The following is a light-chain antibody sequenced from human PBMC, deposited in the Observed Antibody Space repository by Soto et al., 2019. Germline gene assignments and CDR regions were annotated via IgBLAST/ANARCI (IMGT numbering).Light chain of an antibody. CDR1: QSVSSN. Sequence: EIVMTQSPATLSVSPGERATLSCRASQSVSSNLAWYQQKPGQAPRLLIYGASTRATGIPARFSGSGSGTDFTLTISSLQSEDFAVYSCQQYNNWPPGTFGQGTRLEIK. V-gene: IGKV3-15*01. CDR3: QQYNNWPPGT. J-gene: IGKJ5*01. CDR2: GAS.